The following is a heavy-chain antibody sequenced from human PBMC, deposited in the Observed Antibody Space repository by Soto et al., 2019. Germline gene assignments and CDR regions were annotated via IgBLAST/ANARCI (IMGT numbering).Heavy chain of an antibody. J-gene: IGHJ4*02. CDR1: GDTFSSYG. D-gene: IGHD3-22*01. Sequence: ASVKVSCKASGDTFSSYGISWVRQAPGQGLEWMGWISAYNGNTNYAQKYQGRVTMTTDTSTSTAYMELSSPRSEDTAVYYCARVIHDYDSSGYYFDYWGQGTLVTVSS. CDR3: ARVIHDYDSSGYYFDY. V-gene: IGHV1-18*01. CDR2: ISAYNGNT.